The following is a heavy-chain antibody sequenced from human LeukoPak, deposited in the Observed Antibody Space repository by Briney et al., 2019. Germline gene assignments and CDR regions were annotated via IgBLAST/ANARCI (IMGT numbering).Heavy chain of an antibody. Sequence: ASVKVSCKASGYTFTSYAMNWVRQAPGQGLEWMGWINTNTGNPTYAQGFTGRFVFSLDTSVSTAYLQISSLKAEDTAVYYCARRASAARYNWFDPWGQGTLVTVSS. V-gene: IGHV7-4-1*02. J-gene: IGHJ5*02. D-gene: IGHD6-6*01. CDR1: GYTFTSYA. CDR3: ARRASAARYNWFDP. CDR2: INTNTGNP.